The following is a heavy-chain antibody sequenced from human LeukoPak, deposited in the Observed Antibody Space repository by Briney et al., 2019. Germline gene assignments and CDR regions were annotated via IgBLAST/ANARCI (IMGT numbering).Heavy chain of an antibody. D-gene: IGHD3-3*01. Sequence: ASVKVSCKASGGTFSSYAINWVRQATGQGREWMGWMNPNSGNTGYAQKFQGRVTMTRNTSISTAYMELSSLRSEDTAVYYCARNYDFWSGYYGYYYYMDVWGKGTTVTVSS. CDR3: ARNYDFWSGYYGYYYYMDV. V-gene: IGHV1-8*02. CDR1: GGTFSSYA. J-gene: IGHJ6*03. CDR2: MNPNSGNT.